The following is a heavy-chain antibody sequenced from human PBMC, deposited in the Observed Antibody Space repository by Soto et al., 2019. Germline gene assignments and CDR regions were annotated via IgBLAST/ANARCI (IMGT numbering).Heavy chain of an antibody. CDR3: AKGSSSVRPYYFDY. V-gene: IGHV3-23*01. J-gene: IGHJ4*02. CDR1: GFTFSSSA. Sequence: GGSLRLSCAASGFTFSSSAMSWVRQAPGKGWEWISAITGSGGDTYYADSVKGRFTISRDNSENMFYLQMNSLRAEDTAVYYCAKGSSSVRPYYFDYWGQGTLVTVSS. D-gene: IGHD3-10*01. CDR2: ITGSGGDT.